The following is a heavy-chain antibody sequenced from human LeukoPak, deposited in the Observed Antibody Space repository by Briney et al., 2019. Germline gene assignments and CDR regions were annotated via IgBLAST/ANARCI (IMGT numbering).Heavy chain of an antibody. CDR1: GGSISSSSYY. V-gene: IGHV4-39*01. D-gene: IGHD3-3*01. CDR3: ARHSGYYIDY. CDR2: IYYSGST. J-gene: IGHJ4*02. Sequence: SETLSLTCTVSGGSISSSSYYWGWIRQPPGKGLEWIGSIYYSGSTYYNPSLKSRVTISVDTSKNQFSLKLSSVTAADTALYYCARHSGYYIDYWGQGTLVTVSS.